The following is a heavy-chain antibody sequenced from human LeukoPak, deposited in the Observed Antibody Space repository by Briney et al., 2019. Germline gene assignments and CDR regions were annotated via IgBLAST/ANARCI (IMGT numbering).Heavy chain of an antibody. CDR1: GGSFSGYY. CDR3: ARKIGSSWRRYYYYMDV. Sequence: SETLSLTCAVYGGSFSGYYWSWIRQPPEKGLEWIGEINHSGSTNYNPSLKSRVTISVDTSKNQFSLKLSSVTAADTAVYYCARKIGSSWRRYYYYMDVWGKGTTVTISS. V-gene: IGHV4-34*01. CDR2: INHSGST. D-gene: IGHD6-13*01. J-gene: IGHJ6*03.